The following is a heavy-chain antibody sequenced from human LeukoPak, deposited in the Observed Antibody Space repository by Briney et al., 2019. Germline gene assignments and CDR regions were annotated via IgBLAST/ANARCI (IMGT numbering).Heavy chain of an antibody. J-gene: IGHJ6*04. Sequence: PGGSLRLSCAASGFTFSSYSMNWVRQAPGKGLEWVGRIKSKTDGGTTDYAAPVKGRFTISRDDSKKTLYLQMNSLKTEDAAAYYCTTGSAAMGYYYYFGMDVWGKGTTVTVSS. D-gene: IGHD2-2*01. CDR1: GFTFSSYS. V-gene: IGHV3-15*01. CDR3: TTGSAAMGYYYYFGMDV. CDR2: IKSKTDGGTT.